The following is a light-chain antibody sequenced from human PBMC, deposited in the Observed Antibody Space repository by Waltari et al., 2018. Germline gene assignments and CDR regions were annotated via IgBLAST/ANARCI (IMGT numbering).Light chain of an antibody. CDR2: EIS. CDR1: NSNVDILHL. J-gene: IGLJ1*01. CDR3: CSFAGYGIYV. V-gene: IGLV2-23*02. Sequence: QSALTQPASVSGSPGQSITISCTAVNSNVDILHLVSWYQHHPGRNPRLLIYEISQLPSGISNRFSCSKSSNTASLTISGLQPEDEADYFCCSFAGYGIYVFGSGTQVSVL.